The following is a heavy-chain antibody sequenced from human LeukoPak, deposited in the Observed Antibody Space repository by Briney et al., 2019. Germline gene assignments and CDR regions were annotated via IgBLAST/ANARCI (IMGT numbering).Heavy chain of an antibody. CDR2: IYPGDSET. J-gene: IGHJ3*02. V-gene: IGHV5-51*01. Sequence: GESLKISCKGSGYSFTNYWIGWVRQMPGKGLEWMGIIYPGDSETKYSPSFQGQVTISGDKSIITAYLQWGSLKASDTAIYYCARRSVPEKTSPSTFDIWGQGTMVTVSS. CDR1: GYSFTNYW. CDR3: ARRSVPEKTSPSTFDI. D-gene: IGHD4-11*01.